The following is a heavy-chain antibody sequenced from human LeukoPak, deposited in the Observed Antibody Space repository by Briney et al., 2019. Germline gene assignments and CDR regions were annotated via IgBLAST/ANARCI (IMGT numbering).Heavy chain of an antibody. V-gene: IGHV1-46*01. CDR1: GYTFTNYY. Sequence: GASVKVSCKASGYTFTNYYMHWVRQAPGQGLEWMGIINPSGGRTSYAQNFQGRVSMTRDTSTSTVYMEVSSLRSEDTAVYYCARGPYSSSWDEDYWGQGTLVTVSS. D-gene: IGHD6-13*01. J-gene: IGHJ4*02. CDR3: ARGPYSSSWDEDY. CDR2: INPSGGRT.